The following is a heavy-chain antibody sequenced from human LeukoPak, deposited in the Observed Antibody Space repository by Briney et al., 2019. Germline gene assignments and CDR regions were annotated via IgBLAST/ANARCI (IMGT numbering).Heavy chain of an antibody. V-gene: IGHV4-39*01. CDR2: VYSGENP. Sequence: SETLSLTCTVSGDSISSGNCYWGWIRQPPGKGLEWIGGVYSGENPHYNPSLYNPSLKSRVALSVDTSKNQFSLRLNSVTAADTSVYYCAKHTQWVIRADYWGQGILVTVSS. J-gene: IGHJ4*02. CDR1: GDSISSGNCY. D-gene: IGHD6-19*01. CDR3: AKHTQWVIRADY.